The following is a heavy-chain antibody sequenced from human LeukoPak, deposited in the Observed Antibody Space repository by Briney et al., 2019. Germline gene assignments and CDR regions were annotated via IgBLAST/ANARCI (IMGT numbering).Heavy chain of an antibody. D-gene: IGHD2-8*01. J-gene: IGHJ4*02. Sequence: SQTLSLTCTVSGGSISSGDYYWSWIRQPPGKGLEWIGYIYYSGSTYYNPSLKSRVTISIDTSRNQFSLKLNSVAAADTAVYYCARDLSDFVLWGQGTLVTVSS. CDR2: IYYSGST. CDR3: ARDLSDFVL. V-gene: IGHV4-30-4*01. CDR1: GGSISSGDYY.